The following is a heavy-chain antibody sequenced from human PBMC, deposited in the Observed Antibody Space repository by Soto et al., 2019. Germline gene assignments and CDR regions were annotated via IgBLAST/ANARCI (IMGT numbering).Heavy chain of an antibody. Sequence: GSLRLCWAPAGFSFSSYAMSGVGQAPGRGLEWVSAISGSGGSTYYADSVKGRFTISRDNSKNTLYLQMNSLRAEDTAVYYCAKELGDSSGYYYGVDVWGQGITVTVSS. J-gene: IGHJ6*02. D-gene: IGHD3-22*01. CDR1: GFSFSSYA. V-gene: IGHV3-23*01. CDR3: AKELGDSSGYYYGVDV. CDR2: ISGSGGST.